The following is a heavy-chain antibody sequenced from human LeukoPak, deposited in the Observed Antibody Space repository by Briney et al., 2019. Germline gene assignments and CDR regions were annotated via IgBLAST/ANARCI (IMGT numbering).Heavy chain of an antibody. D-gene: IGHD2-2*01. CDR3: ARCEVVAAGDY. CDR1: GLTFSSYG. V-gene: IGHV3-7*01. Sequence: GGSLRLSCAASGLTFSSYGMSWVRQAPGKGPEWVSTIKRGGGRKYYVDSVKGRFTISRDNAENSLFLHMNSLRAEDTAVYYCARCEVVAAGDYWGRGTLVTVSS. CDR2: IKRGGGRK. J-gene: IGHJ4*02.